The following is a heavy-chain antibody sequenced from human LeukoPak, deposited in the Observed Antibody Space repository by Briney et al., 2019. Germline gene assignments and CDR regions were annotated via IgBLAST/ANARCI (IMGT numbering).Heavy chain of an antibody. CDR3: TRGRIYFDF. J-gene: IGHJ4*02. CDR1: GFTFSTYE. CDR2: ISSSSGSTI. V-gene: IGHV3-48*03. D-gene: IGHD2-15*01. Sequence: GGSLRLSCVASGFTFSTYEMKWVRQAPGKGLEWISHISSSSGSTISYADSVKGRFTISRDNAKNSLYLQMNSLRAEDTAVYFCTRGRIYFDFRGQRALVTVSS.